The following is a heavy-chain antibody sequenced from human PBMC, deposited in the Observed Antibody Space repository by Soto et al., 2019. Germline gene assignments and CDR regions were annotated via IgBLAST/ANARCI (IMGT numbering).Heavy chain of an antibody. CDR3: ARDRGQHTQLGAFDI. V-gene: IGHV1-69*12. CDR2: IIPIFGTA. J-gene: IGHJ3*02. CDR1: GGTFSSYA. D-gene: IGHD1-1*01. Sequence: QVQLVQSGAEVKKPGSSVKVSCKASGGTFSSYAISWVRQAPGQGLEWMGGIIPIFGTANCAQKFQGRVTITAHESTTTAYMELSSLSSEDTAVYYCARDRGQHTQLGAFDIWGQGTMVAVSS.